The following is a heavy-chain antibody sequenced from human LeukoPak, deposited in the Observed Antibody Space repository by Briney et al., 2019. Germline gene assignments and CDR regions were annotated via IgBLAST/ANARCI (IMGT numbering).Heavy chain of an antibody. Sequence: PSETLSLTCTVSGGSISSSSYYWGWIRQPPGKGLEWIGSIYYSGSTYYNPPLKSRVTISVDTSKNQFSLKLSSVTAADTAVYYCARHDYGDYGFLYWFDPWGQGTLVTVSS. CDR2: IYYSGST. V-gene: IGHV4-39*01. D-gene: IGHD4-17*01. CDR3: ARHDYGDYGFLYWFDP. J-gene: IGHJ5*02. CDR1: GGSISSSSYY.